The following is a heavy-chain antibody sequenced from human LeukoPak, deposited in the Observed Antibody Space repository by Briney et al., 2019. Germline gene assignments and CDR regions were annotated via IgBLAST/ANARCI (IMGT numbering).Heavy chain of an antibody. D-gene: IGHD2-2*01. CDR1: GGSFSGYY. CDR2: INHSGST. J-gene: IGHJ3*02. Sequence: SETLSPTCAVYGGSFSGYYWSWIRQPPGKGLEWIGEINHSGSTNYNPSLKSRVTISLDTPKNQFSLKMSSVTAADTAVYYCARGRLGYCGITGCFGFFDIWGQGTMVTVSS. CDR3: ARGRLGYCGITGCFGFFDI. V-gene: IGHV4-34*01.